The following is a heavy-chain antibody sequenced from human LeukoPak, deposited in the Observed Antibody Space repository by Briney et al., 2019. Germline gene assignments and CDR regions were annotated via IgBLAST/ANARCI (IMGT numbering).Heavy chain of an antibody. CDR2: ISWNSGSI. CDR3: ARERCSSSSCFPDY. CDR1: GFTFDDYA. D-gene: IGHD2-2*01. J-gene: IGHJ4*02. V-gene: IGHV3-9*01. Sequence: GGSLRLSCAASGFTFDDYAMHWVRQAPGKGLEWVSGISWNSGSIGYADSVKGRFTISRDNAKNSLYLQMNSLRAEDTAVYYCARERCSSSSCFPDYWGQGTLVPVSS.